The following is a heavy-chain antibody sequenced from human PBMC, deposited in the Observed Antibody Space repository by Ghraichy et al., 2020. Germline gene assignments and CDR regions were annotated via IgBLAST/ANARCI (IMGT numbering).Heavy chain of an antibody. Sequence: GGSLRLSCAASGFTFSDYVMTWVRQAPGKGLEWVSSISGTTSYTHYADSVKGRFTISRDNAKSSLSLQMNSLSAEDTAVYYCARGVIDFWGQGTLVTVSS. CDR2: ISGTTSYT. CDR3: ARGVIDF. J-gene: IGHJ4*02. V-gene: IGHV3-21*01. CDR1: GFTFSDYV.